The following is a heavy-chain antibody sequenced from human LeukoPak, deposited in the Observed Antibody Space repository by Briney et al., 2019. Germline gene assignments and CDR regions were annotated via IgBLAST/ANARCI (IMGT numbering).Heavy chain of an antibody. CDR3: ATRPPSEAYFGVLDY. D-gene: IGHD4-17*01. V-gene: IGHV3-23*01. J-gene: IGHJ4*02. CDR1: GIVFSKHA. Sequence: GSLRLSCEASGIVFSKHAMTWVRQAPGKGLEWVSGITASGGSTFYAESVKGRFTISRDNSKNMLYLQMNSLRVEDTALYYCATRPPSEAYFGVLDYWGQGTLVTVSS. CDR2: ITASGGST.